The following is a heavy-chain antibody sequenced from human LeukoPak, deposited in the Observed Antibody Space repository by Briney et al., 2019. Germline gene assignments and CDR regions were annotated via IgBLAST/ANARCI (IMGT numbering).Heavy chain of an antibody. CDR2: INSDGSST. CDR3: ARAGYCSSTSCYTLKY. CDR1: GFTFSSYW. V-gene: IGHV3-74*01. J-gene: IGHJ4*02. D-gene: IGHD2-2*01. Sequence: GGSLRLSCAASGFTFSSYWMHWVRKAPGKGLVWVSRINSDGSSTSYADSVKGRFTISRDNAKNTLYLQMNSLRAEDTAVYYCARAGYCSSTSCYTLKYWGQGTLVTVSS.